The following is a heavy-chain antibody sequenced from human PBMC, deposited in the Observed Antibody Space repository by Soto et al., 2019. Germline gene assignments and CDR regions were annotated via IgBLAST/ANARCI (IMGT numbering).Heavy chain of an antibody. Sequence: QVQLVQSGAEVKKPGASVKVSCKASGYSFITYGISWVRQAPGQGLEWMGWISTYNGNTNYAQKLQGRITMTTDTSTTTGYMELRILRSDDTAVYYCARDRPTSSIRARDYYYAMDVWGQGTTVTVSS. CDR3: ARDRPTSSIRARDYYYAMDV. CDR1: GYSFITYG. CDR2: ISTYNGNT. V-gene: IGHV1-18*01. J-gene: IGHJ6*02. D-gene: IGHD6-6*01.